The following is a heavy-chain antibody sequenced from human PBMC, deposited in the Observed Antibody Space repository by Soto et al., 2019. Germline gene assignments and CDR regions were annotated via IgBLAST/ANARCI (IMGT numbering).Heavy chain of an antibody. Sequence: EVQLVESGGDLVKPGGSLRLSCAASGFTFSSYTMNWVRQAPGKGLDWVSSISSSGSDKYYADSVKGRFTISRDNAKNSLYLQMNSLRAEDTAVYYCASKGGMDVWGQGTTVTVSS. J-gene: IGHJ6*02. V-gene: IGHV3-21*02. CDR3: ASKGGMDV. CDR2: ISSSGSDK. CDR1: GFTFSSYT.